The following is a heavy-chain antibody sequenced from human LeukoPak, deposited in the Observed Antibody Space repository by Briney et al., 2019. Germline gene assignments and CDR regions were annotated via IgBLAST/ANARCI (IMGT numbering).Heavy chain of an antibody. CDR2: IWYDGSNK. Sequence: GGSLRLSCAASGFTFSSYGMHWVRQAPGKGLEWVAVIWYDGSNKYYADSVKGRFTISRDNSKNTLYLQMNSLRAEDTAVYYCAKDLGSSPVSYWGQGTLVTVSS. CDR3: AKDLGSSPVSY. CDR1: GFTFSSYG. V-gene: IGHV3-30*02. J-gene: IGHJ4*02. D-gene: IGHD6-13*01.